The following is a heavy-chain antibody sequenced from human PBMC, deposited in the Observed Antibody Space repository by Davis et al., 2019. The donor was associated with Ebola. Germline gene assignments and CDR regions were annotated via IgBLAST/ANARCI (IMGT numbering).Heavy chain of an antibody. CDR3: ASRVMITFGEPGSFWNY. V-gene: IGHV1-18*01. J-gene: IGHJ4*02. D-gene: IGHD3-16*01. CDR1: GYTFTSYG. CDR2: ISAYNGNT. Sequence: ASVKVSCKASGYTFTSYGISWVRQAPGQGLEWMGWISAYNGNTNYAQKLQGRVTMTTDTSTSTAYMELRSLRSDDTAVYYCASRVMITFGEPGSFWNYWGQGTLVTVSS.